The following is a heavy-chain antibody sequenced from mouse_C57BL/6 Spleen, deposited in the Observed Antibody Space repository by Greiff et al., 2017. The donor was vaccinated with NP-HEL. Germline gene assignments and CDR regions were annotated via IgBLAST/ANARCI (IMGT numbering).Heavy chain of an antibody. J-gene: IGHJ2*01. CDR2: INPNNGGT. Sequence: VQLQQSGPELVKPGASVKMSCKASGYTFTDYNMHWVKQSHGKSLEWIGYINPNNGGTSYNQKFKGKATLTVDKSSSTADMELRSLTSEESAVYYCARWMVTTDGFDYWGQGTTLTVSS. CDR3: ARWMVTTDGFDY. D-gene: IGHD2-2*01. CDR1: GYTFTDYN. V-gene: IGHV1-22*01.